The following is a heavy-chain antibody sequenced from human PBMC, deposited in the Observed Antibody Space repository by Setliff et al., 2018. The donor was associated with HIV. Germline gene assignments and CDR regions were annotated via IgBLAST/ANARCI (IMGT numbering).Heavy chain of an antibody. V-gene: IGHV4-39*01. J-gene: IGHJ4*02. CDR3: ARRLAARRGFIDY. D-gene: IGHD6-6*01. Sequence: SETLSLTCTVSGGSISSNSYYWGWIRQPTGKGLEWIGSIFYTGSTYYNPSLQSRVTISVDTSKNQFSLKLSSVTAADTAVYYCARRLAARRGFIDYWGQGTLVTVSS. CDR2: IFYTGST. CDR1: GGSISSNSYY.